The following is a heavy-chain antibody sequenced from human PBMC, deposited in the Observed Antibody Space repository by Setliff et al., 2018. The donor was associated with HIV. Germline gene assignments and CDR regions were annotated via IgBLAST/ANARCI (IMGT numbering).Heavy chain of an antibody. CDR1: GGSFSTYY. CDR3: ARARITMIGGRLEPYAFDR. D-gene: IGHD3-10*01. CDR2: VHSTGTT. J-gene: IGHJ3*01. V-gene: IGHV4-4*07. Sequence: SLTCTVSGGSFSTYYWSWIRQPAGEGPEYIGRVHSTGTTIYNPSLKSRVTMSVDASKNQLSLKLRPVTAADTAVYYCARARITMIGGRLEPYAFDRWGQGTKVTVSS.